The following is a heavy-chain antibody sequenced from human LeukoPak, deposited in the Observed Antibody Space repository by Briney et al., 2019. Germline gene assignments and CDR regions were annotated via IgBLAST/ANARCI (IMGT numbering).Heavy chain of an antibody. D-gene: IGHD6-19*01. Sequence: GGSLRLSCAASGFYFRDHWMDWVRQAPGKGLEWVGHIKTDGSETYYLDSLKGRISISRDNTNNALYLQMNGLRVEDTAIYYCVKNDGWFHLAQWGQGTLVTVSS. CDR1: GFYFRDHW. V-gene: IGHV3-7*03. CDR3: VKNDGWFHLAQ. CDR2: IKTDGSET. J-gene: IGHJ4*02.